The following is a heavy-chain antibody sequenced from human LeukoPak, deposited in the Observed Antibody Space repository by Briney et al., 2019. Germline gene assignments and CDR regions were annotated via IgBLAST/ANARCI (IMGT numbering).Heavy chain of an antibody. D-gene: IGHD4-17*01. CDR2: IYYSGYT. J-gene: IGHJ2*01. V-gene: IGHV4-59*01. CDR1: GGSIRGYY. CDR3: ARDTGDYVSYWYFDL. Sequence: SETLSLTCTVSGGSIRGYYWSWIRQSPGKGLEWIGHIYYSGYTNYNPSSKSRLTISLDTSKNQFSLKMSSVTAADTAVYYCARDTGDYVSYWYFDLWGRGTLVTVSS.